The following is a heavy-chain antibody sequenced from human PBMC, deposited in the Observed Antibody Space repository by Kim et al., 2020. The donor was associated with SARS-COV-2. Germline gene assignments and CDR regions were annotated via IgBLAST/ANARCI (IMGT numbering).Heavy chain of an antibody. V-gene: IGHV3-30*18. CDR2: ISYDGSNE. CDR3: AKDTSEIWFGEYWNWFDP. J-gene: IGHJ5*02. CDR1: GFTFSSYG. Sequence: GSLRLSCAASGFTFSSYGMHWVRQAPGKGLEWVAVISYDGSNEYYADSVKGRFTISRDNSKNTLYLQMNSLRAEDTAVYYCAKDTSEIWFGEYWNWFDPWGQGTLVTVSS. D-gene: IGHD3-10*01.